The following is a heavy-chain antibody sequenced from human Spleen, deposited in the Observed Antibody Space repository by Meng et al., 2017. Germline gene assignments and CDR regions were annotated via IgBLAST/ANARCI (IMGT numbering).Heavy chain of an antibody. CDR3: AREDRPPSWFGEPSPAGF. J-gene: IGHJ4*02. CDR1: GFTFSSYG. V-gene: IGHV3-30*12. D-gene: IGHD3-10*01. CDR2: ISYEGSTK. Sequence: GESLKISGAASGFTFSSYGMHWVRQAPGKGLEWVTFISYEGSTKYYADSVKGRFTISRDNSKNTLYLEMNSLRTEDTAVYYCAREDRPPSWFGEPSPAGFWGQGTLVTVSS.